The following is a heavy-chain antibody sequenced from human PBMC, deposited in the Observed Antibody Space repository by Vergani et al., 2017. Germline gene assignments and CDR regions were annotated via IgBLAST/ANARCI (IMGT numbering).Heavy chain of an antibody. D-gene: IGHD1-26*01. V-gene: IGHV1-2*02. Sequence: QVQLVQSGAEVKKPGSSVKVSCKASGGTFSSYAISWVRQAPGQGLEWMGWINPNSGGTNYAQKFQGRVTMTRDTSISTAYMELSRLRSDDTAVYYCAQSSGSYLDYWGQGTLVTVSS. CDR2: INPNSGGT. J-gene: IGHJ4*02. CDR3: AQSSGSYLDY. CDR1: GGTFSSYA.